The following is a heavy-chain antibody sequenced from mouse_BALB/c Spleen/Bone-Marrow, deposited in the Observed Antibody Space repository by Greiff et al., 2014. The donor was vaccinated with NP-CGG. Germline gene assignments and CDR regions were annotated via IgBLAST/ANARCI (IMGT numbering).Heavy chain of an antibody. J-gene: IGHJ1*01. CDR1: GFDFSRYW. CDR3: ARRGYYGYQGV. V-gene: IGHV4-1*02. CDR2: INPDSSTI. Sequence: EVKLMESGGGLVQPGGSLKLSCAASGFDFSRYWMTWVRQAPGKGLEWIGEINPDSSTINYTPSLKDKFIITRDNSKNTLDLQMSKVRSEDTALYYCARRGYYGYQGVWGAGTTVTVSS. D-gene: IGHD1-2*01.